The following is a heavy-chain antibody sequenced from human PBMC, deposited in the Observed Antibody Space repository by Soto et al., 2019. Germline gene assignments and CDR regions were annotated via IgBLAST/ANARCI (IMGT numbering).Heavy chain of an antibody. CDR1: GYTFTSYY. CDR2: INPSGGST. D-gene: IGHD5-18*01. Sequence: GASVNVSFKASGYTFTSYYMHWVRQAPGQGLEWMGIINPSGGSTSYAQKFQGRVTMTRDTSTSTVYMELSSLRSEDTAVYYCARGIDVDTAMALYYFDYWGQGTLVTVSS. J-gene: IGHJ4*02. CDR3: ARGIDVDTAMALYYFDY. V-gene: IGHV1-46*01.